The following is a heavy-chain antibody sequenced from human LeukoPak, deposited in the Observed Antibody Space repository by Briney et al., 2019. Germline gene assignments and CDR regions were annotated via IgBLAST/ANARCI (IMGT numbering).Heavy chain of an antibody. CDR1: GFTFSSYA. CDR2: ISYDGSNK. J-gene: IGHJ4*02. Sequence: GGSLRLSCAASGFTFSSYAMHWVRQAPGKGLEWVAVISYDGSNKYYADSVKGRFTISRDNSKNTLYLQMNSLRTEDTAVYYCARENQDYVWGGYRSSLDYWGQGTLVTVSS. CDR3: ARENQDYVWGGYRSSLDY. D-gene: IGHD3-16*02. V-gene: IGHV3-30-3*01.